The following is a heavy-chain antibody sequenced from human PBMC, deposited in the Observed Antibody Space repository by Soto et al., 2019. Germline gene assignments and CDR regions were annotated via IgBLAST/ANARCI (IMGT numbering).Heavy chain of an antibody. V-gene: IGHV4-34*01. CDR1: GGSFSGYY. Sequence: PSETLSLTCAVYGGSFSGYYWSWIRQPPGKGLEWVGGINHSGSTNYNPSLKSRVTISVDTSKNQFSLKLSSVTAADTAVYYCARVSSGWYVYWGQGTLVTVSS. CDR3: ARVSSGWYVY. D-gene: IGHD6-19*01. J-gene: IGHJ4*02. CDR2: INHSGST.